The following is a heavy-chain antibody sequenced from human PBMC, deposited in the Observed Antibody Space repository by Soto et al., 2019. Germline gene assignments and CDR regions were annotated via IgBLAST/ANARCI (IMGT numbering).Heavy chain of an antibody. D-gene: IGHD3-3*01. CDR2: IWYDGSNK. Sequence: WGSLRLSCAASGFTFSSYGMHWVRQAPGKGLEWVAVIWYDGSNKYYADSVKGRFTISRDNSKNTLYLQMNSLRAEDTAVYYCARDPERFLEWFPNAFDIWGQGTMVTVSS. V-gene: IGHV3-33*01. J-gene: IGHJ3*02. CDR3: ARDPERFLEWFPNAFDI. CDR1: GFTFSSYG.